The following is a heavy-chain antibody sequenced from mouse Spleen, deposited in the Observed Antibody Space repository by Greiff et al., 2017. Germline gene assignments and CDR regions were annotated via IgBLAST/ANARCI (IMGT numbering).Heavy chain of an antibody. V-gene: IGHV14-4*01. J-gene: IGHJ3*01. CDR1: GFNIKDDY. D-gene: IGHD1-1*01. CDR2: IDPENGDT. Sequence: VHVKQSGAELVRPGASVKLSCTASGFNIKDDYMHWVKQRPEQGLEWIGWIDPENGDTEYASKFQGKATITADTSSNTAYLQLSSLTSEDTAVYYCTLLQGFAYWGQGTLVTVSA. CDR3: TLLQGFAY.